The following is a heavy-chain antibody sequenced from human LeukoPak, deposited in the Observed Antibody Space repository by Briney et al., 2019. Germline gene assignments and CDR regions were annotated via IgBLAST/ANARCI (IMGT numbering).Heavy chain of an antibody. CDR1: GITFSNAW. CDR3: TTDGGFLGSSWLFQH. J-gene: IGHJ1*01. CDR2: IKSKIDGATT. V-gene: IGHV3-15*01. D-gene: IGHD6-13*01. Sequence: GGSLRLSCAASGITFSNAWMSWVRQAPGKGLEWVGLIKSKIDGATTDYAVPVKGRFTISRDDSKNTLYLQMNSLKTEDTAVYYCTTDGGFLGSSWLFQHWGQGALVAVSS.